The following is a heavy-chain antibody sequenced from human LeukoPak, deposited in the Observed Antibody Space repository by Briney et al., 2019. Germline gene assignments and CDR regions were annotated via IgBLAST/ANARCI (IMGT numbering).Heavy chain of an antibody. CDR1: GYTFTSYY. D-gene: IGHD6-6*01. CDR3: ARGGSAARPDDY. Sequence: GASVKVSCKASGYTFTSYYMHWVRQAPGQGLEWMGIINPSGGSTSYAQKFQGRVTMTRDMSTSTVYMELSSLRAEDTAVYYCARGGSAARPDDYWGQGTLVTVSS. J-gene: IGHJ4*02. CDR2: INPSGGST. V-gene: IGHV1-46*01.